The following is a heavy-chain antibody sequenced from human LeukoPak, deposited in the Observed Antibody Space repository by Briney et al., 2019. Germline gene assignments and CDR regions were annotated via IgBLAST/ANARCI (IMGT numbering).Heavy chain of an antibody. J-gene: IGHJ4*02. V-gene: IGHV1-2*02. Sequence: ASVKVSCKASGYTFSDFYIHWVRRAPGQGLEYVGWITPKSGDTYSPQRFQGRVTMTRDASISTAYMELSSLRSDDTAVYFCARVRLADERAWAYWGQGTLVTVSS. CDR3: ARVRLADERAWAY. CDR2: ITPKSGDT. D-gene: IGHD3-3*02. CDR1: GYTFSDFY.